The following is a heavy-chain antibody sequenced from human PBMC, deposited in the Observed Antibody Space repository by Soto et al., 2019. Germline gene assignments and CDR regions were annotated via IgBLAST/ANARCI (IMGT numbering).Heavy chain of an antibody. D-gene: IGHD3-10*01. J-gene: IGHJ4*02. V-gene: IGHV3-33*01. CDR3: ARDIYYGSGSYYKWGNYFDY. CDR1: GFTFSSYG. CDR2: IWYDGSNK. Sequence: GGSLRLSCAASGFTFSSYGMHWVRQAPGKGLEWVAVIWYDGSNKYYADSVKGRFTISRDNSKNTLYLQMNSLRAEDTAVYYCARDIYYGSGSYYKWGNYFDYWGQGTLVTVSS.